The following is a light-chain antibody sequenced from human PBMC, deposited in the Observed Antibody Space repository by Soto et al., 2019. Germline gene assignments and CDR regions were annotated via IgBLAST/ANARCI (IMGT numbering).Light chain of an antibody. Sequence: QSVLTQPPSASGTPGQRVTISCSGSSSNIGSNTVNWYQQLPGTAPKLLIYSNNQRPSGVPDRLSGSKSGTSASLAISGLQSEDEADYHCAAWDDGLNGWVFGGWTKVTV. CDR3: AAWDDGLNGWV. V-gene: IGLV1-44*01. J-gene: IGLJ3*02. CDR2: SNN. CDR1: SSNIGSNT.